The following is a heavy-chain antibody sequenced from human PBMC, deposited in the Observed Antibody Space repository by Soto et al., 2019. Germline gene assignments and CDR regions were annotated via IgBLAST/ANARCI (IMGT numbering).Heavy chain of an antibody. CDR2: INPNSGGT. V-gene: IGHV1-2*02. CDR1: GYTFTGYY. CDR3: ARGFSSWYYYYYYGMDV. Sequence: ASVKVSCKASGYTFTGYYMHWVRQAPGQGLEWMGWINPNSGGTNYAQKFQGRVTMTRDTSISTAYMELSRLRSDDTAMYYCARGFSSWYYYYYYGMDVWGQGTTVTVSS. J-gene: IGHJ6*02. D-gene: IGHD6-13*01.